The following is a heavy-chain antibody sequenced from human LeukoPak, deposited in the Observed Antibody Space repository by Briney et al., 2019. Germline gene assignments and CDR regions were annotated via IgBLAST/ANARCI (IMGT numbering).Heavy chain of an antibody. CDR2: IHYSGST. CDR3: TRTRSTGGY. Sequence: SETLSLTCTVSGGSVSGANYYCSWIRQSPGKGLEWIGYIHYSGSTVYNPSLKSRVTMSIDTSKNQFSLNLSSATAADTAVYYCTRTRSTGGYWGQGTLVTVSS. V-gene: IGHV4-61*01. D-gene: IGHD2-2*01. CDR1: GGSVSGANYY. J-gene: IGHJ4*02.